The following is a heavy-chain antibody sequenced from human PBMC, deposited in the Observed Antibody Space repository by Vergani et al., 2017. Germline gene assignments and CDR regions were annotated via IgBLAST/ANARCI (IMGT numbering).Heavy chain of an antibody. D-gene: IGHD6-6*01. Sequence: EVQLVQSGAEVKKPGESLKISCKGSGYSFTSYWIGWVRQMPGKGLEWMGIIYPGDSDTRYSPSFQGQVTISADKSISTAYLQWSSLKASDTARYYCARQRPGFIAARAGFDYWGQGTLVTVSS. J-gene: IGHJ4*02. CDR2: IYPGDSDT. V-gene: IGHV5-51*01. CDR1: GYSFTSYW. CDR3: ARQRPGFIAARAGFDY.